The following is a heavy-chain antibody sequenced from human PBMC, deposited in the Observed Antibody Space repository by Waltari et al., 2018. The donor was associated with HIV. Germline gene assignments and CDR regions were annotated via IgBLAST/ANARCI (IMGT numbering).Heavy chain of an antibody. J-gene: IGHJ6*02. Sequence: QVHLVESGGGLVRPGGSLRLSCAASGFTFRDYDMSWIRQAPGKGLEWVAYISRSGNTIYDADSVKGRFTISRDNAKNSLYLQMNSLRAEDTAVYYCARESGPSKDYYYMDVWGQGTTVTVSS. D-gene: IGHD3-22*01. V-gene: IGHV3-11*01. CDR1: GFTFRDYD. CDR3: ARESGPSKDYYYMDV. CDR2: ISRSGNTI.